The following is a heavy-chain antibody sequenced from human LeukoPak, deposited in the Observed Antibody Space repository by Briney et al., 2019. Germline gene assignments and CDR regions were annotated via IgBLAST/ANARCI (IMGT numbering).Heavy chain of an antibody. CDR2: IRFDGRDK. V-gene: IGHV3-30*02. CDR3: AKDEKDDDDANDCNWMDS. D-gene: IGHD1-1*01. J-gene: IGHJ5*01. CDR1: GLTFSNYV. Sequence: GGSLRLSCAASGLTFSNYVMHWVRQAAGRGLEWVGFIRFDGRDKYYADSVKGRFTISRDNSKDTLYLQMNSLRAEDTALYYCAKDEKDDDDANDCNWMDSWGQGTLVTVSS.